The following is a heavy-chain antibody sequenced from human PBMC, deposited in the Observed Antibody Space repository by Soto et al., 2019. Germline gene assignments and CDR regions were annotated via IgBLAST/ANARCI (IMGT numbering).Heavy chain of an antibody. CDR2: ISGSGGGT. Sequence: PWGSLRLSCAASGFTFSSYAMSWVRQAPGKGLEWVSLISGSGGGTYYADSVKGRFTISRDNSKNTLYLQMNSLRAEDTAVFYCAKHLSNGSPDYWGQGTLVNVSS. J-gene: IGHJ4*02. CDR1: GFTFSSYA. V-gene: IGHV3-23*01. D-gene: IGHD2-15*01. CDR3: AKHLSNGSPDY.